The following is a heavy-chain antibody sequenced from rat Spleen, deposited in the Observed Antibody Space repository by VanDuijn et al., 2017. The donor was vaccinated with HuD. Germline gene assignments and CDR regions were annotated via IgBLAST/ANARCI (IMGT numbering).Heavy chain of an antibody. CDR1: GFSLTIYG. D-gene: IGHD1-9*01. CDR2: IWTGGST. CDR3: ARGHSTGIYFDY. V-gene: IGHV2S8*01. Sequence: QVQLKESGPGLVQPSRTLSLTCTVSGFSLTIYGVTWVRQPPGKGLEWIAAIWTGGSTFYNSALKSRLSISRDTSKSQVFLKMNSLQTEDIATYYCARGHSTGIYFDYWGQGVMVTVSS. J-gene: IGHJ2*01.